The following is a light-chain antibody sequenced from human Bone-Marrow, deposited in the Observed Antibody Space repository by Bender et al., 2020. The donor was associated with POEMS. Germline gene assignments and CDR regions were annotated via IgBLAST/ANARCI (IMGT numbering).Light chain of an antibody. J-gene: IGLJ3*02. CDR1: ASSVGNYY. CDR2: DNV. Sequence: QSVLTQPPSVSAAPGQQVIIPCSGTASSVGNYYVSWYQQFPGAAPRLLIYDNVQRPSGIPDRFSGSKSGTSATLAITGFQTGDEADYYCGTWDSSLSAWVFGGGTKLTVL. CDR3: GTWDSSLSAWV. V-gene: IGLV1-51*01.